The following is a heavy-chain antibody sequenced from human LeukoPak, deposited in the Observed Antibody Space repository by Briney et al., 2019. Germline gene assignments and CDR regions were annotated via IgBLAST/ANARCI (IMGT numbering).Heavy chain of an antibody. CDR3: GSGTYYFDY. J-gene: IGHJ4*02. Sequence: TGGSLRLSCAASGFTFSSYWMSWVRQAPGKGLEWVANIKQDGSEKYYVDSVKGRFTISRDNAKNSLYLQMNSLRVEDTAVYYCGSGTYYFDYWGQGTLVTVSS. CDR1: GFTFSSYW. D-gene: IGHD3-10*01. CDR2: IKQDGSEK. V-gene: IGHV3-7*01.